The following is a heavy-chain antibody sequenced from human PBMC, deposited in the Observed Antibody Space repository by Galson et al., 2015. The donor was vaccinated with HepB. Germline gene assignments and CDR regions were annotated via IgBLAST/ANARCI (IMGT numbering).Heavy chain of an antibody. CDR1: GFTFSDYY. Sequence: SLRLSCAASGFTFSDYYMSWIRQAPGKGLEWVSYISSSSSYTNYADSVKGRFTISRDNAKNSLYLQMNSLRAEDTAVYYCATLDSSGYYPYYFDYWGQGTLVTVSS. J-gene: IGHJ4*02. CDR3: ATLDSSGYYPYYFDY. CDR2: ISSSSSYT. V-gene: IGHV3-11*06. D-gene: IGHD3-22*01.